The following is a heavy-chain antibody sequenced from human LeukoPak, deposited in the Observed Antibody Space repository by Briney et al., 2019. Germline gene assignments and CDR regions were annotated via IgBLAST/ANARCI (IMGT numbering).Heavy chain of an antibody. CDR3: ARGYDSSGYYYPHAFDI. D-gene: IGHD3-22*01. CDR2: IYYSGST. CDR1: GGSISSYY. Sequence: SETLSLTCTVSGGSISSYYWSWIRQPPGKGLEWIGYIYYSGSTNYNPSLKSRVTISVDTSKNQFSLKLSSVTAADTAVYYCARGYDSSGYYYPHAFDIWGQGTMVTVSS. J-gene: IGHJ3*02. V-gene: IGHV4-59*12.